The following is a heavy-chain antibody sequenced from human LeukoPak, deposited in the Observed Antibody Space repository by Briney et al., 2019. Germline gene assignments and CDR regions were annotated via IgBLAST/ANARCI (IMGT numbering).Heavy chain of an antibody. J-gene: IGHJ4*02. Sequence: SETLSLTCTVSGGSISSSSYYWGWIRQPPGKGLEWIGSIYYSGSTYYNPSLKSRVTISVDTSKNQFSLKLSSVTAADTAVYYCARRQRGYYYDSSGYSDYWGQGTLVTVSS. CDR1: GGSISSSSYY. V-gene: IGHV4-39*07. CDR3: ARRQRGYYYDSSGYSDY. CDR2: IYYSGST. D-gene: IGHD3-22*01.